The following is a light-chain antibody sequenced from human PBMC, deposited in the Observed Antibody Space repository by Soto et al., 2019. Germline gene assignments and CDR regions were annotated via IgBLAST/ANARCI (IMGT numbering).Light chain of an antibody. J-gene: IGLJ1*01. CDR3: SSYTSSILYV. CDR2: EVS. Sequence: QSALTQPASVSGSPGQSITISCTGTSSDVGGYNYVSWYQQHPGKAPKLTIYEVSDRPSGVSNRFSGSKSGNTASLTISGLQAEDEADYYCSSYTSSILYVFGTGNKVTV. CDR1: SSDVGGYNY. V-gene: IGLV2-14*01.